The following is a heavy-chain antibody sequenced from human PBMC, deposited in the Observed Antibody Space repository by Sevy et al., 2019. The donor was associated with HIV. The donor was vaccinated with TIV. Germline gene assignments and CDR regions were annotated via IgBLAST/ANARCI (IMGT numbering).Heavy chain of an antibody. J-gene: IGHJ3*02. V-gene: IGHV1-46*01. Sequence: ASVKVSCKASGYTFTSYYMHWVRQAPGQGLEWMGIINPSDGNTSYAQKFQGRVTMTRDTSTSTVYMELSSLRSEDTAMYCCARDHTVIGSNWYGAFDIWGQGTMVTVSS. CDR1: GYTFTSYY. D-gene: IGHD6-13*01. CDR2: INPSDGNT. CDR3: ARDHTVIGSNWYGAFDI.